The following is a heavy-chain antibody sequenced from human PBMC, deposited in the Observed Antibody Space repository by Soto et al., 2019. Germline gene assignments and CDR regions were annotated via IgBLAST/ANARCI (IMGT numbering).Heavy chain of an antibody. V-gene: IGHV3-13*01. Sequence: PGRSLRLSCAASGFTFSSYDMHLVRQATGKGLEWVSAIGTAGDTYYPGSVKGRFTISRENAKNSLYLQMNSLRAEDTAVYYCARDQAYGYDFWSGYYYYGMDVWGQGTTVTVSS. CDR2: IGTAGDT. D-gene: IGHD3-3*01. CDR1: GFTFSSYD. CDR3: ARDQAYGYDFWSGYYYYGMDV. J-gene: IGHJ6*02.